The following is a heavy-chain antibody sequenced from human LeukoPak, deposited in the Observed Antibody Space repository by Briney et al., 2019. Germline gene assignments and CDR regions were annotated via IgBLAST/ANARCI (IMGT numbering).Heavy chain of an antibody. J-gene: IGHJ4*02. D-gene: IGHD3-3*01. CDR2: ISSSDTTI. Sequence: GRSLRLSCAASGFTFSSYGMNWVRQAPGKGLEWVSYISSSDTTIYYADSVQGRFIISRDNARNSLYLQMNSLRAEDTAVYYCARVGYSDFWSGYYWDYWGQGTLATVSS. CDR1: GFTFSSYG. V-gene: IGHV3-48*01. CDR3: ARVGYSDFWSGYYWDY.